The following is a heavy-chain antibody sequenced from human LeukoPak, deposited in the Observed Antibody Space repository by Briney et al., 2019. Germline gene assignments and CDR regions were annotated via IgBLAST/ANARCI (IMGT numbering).Heavy chain of an antibody. J-gene: IGHJ4*02. Sequence: PGGSLRLSCAASGFTFSSYSMNWVRQAPGKGLEWVSVIYSGGSTYYADSVKGRFTISRDNSKNTLYLQMNSLRAEDTAVYYCARYTTLSSGWYVSYFDYWGQGTLVTVSS. D-gene: IGHD6-19*01. CDR1: GFTFSSYS. CDR2: IYSGGST. V-gene: IGHV3-66*01. CDR3: ARYTTLSSGWYVSYFDY.